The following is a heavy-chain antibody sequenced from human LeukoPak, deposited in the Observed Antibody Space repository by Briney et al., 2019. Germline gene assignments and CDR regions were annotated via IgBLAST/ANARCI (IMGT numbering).Heavy chain of an antibody. CDR3: AGLRGKLTPIDY. J-gene: IGHJ4*02. CDR2: INSDGSST. V-gene: IGHV3-74*03. D-gene: IGHD4-23*01. CDR1: GFSFSDYW. Sequence: RGSLTPACAASGFSFSDYWMHWVRQAPGERLVWISVINSDGSSTVYADSVKGRFTISRDNAKNTLYLEMNSLRAEDTAVYYCAGLRGKLTPIDYWGQGTLVTVSS.